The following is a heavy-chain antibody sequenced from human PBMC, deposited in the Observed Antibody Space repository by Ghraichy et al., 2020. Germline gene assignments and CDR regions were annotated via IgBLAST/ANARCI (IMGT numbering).Heavy chain of an antibody. Sequence: GGSLRLSCAASGFTFSSYNMNWVRQAPGKGLEWVSYISSSSTIYYADSVKGRFTISRDNAKNSLYLQMNSLRDEDTAVYYCARGVYCSSTSCYSYNWFDPWGQGTLVTVSS. D-gene: IGHD2-2*01. CDR2: ISSSSTI. CDR3: ARGVYCSSTSCYSYNWFDP. V-gene: IGHV3-48*02. J-gene: IGHJ5*02. CDR1: GFTFSSYN.